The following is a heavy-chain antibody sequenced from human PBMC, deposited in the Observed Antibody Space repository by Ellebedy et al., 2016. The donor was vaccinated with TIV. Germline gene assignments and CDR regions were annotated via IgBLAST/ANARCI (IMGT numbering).Heavy chain of an antibody. V-gene: IGHV4-34*01. Sequence: MPSETLSLTCAVYGGSFSGYYWSWIRQPPGKGLEWIGEINHSGSTNYNPSLKSRVTISVDTSKNQFSLKLSSVTAEDTAVYYCARGWSTPDSWGQGTLVIVSS. J-gene: IGHJ4*02. CDR1: GGSFSGYY. D-gene: IGHD2-15*01. CDR2: INHSGST. CDR3: ARGWSTPDS.